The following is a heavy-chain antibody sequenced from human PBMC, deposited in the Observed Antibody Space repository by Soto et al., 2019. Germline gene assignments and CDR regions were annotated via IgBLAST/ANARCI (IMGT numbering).Heavy chain of an antibody. CDR1: GGTFSSYT. Sequence: QVQLVQSGAEVKKPGSSVKVSCKASGGTFSSYTISWVRQAPGQGLEWMGRIIPILGIANYAQKFQGRVTITADKSPSTAYMKLSSLRSEDTAVYYCARDRGDGGNSYWGQGTLVTVSS. CDR3: ARDRGDGGNSY. V-gene: IGHV1-69*08. J-gene: IGHJ4*02. D-gene: IGHD2-21*02. CDR2: IIPILGIA.